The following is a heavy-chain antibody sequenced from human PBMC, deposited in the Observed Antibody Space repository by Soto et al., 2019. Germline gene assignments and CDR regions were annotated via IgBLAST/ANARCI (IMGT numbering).Heavy chain of an antibody. CDR2: FSAYNGNT. J-gene: IGHJ5*02. V-gene: IGHV1-18*01. D-gene: IGHD1-26*01. CDR1: GYTFTGYG. CDR3: ARVVGALGHWFDP. Sequence: ASVKVSCKASGYTFTGYGISWVRQAPGQGLEWMGRFSAYNGNTNYAQKLQGRVTMTTDTSTSTAYMELRSLRSDDTAVYYCARVVGALGHWFDPWGQGTLVTVSS.